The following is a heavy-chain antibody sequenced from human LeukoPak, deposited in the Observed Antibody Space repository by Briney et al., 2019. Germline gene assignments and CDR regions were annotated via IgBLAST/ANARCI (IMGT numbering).Heavy chain of an antibody. V-gene: IGHV3-30*02. CDR3: ARDWGYNWNDGRTDAFDI. D-gene: IGHD1-1*01. CDR2: IRSDESNN. CDR1: GFTFSNYG. J-gene: IGHJ3*02. Sequence: GGSLRLSCAASGFTFSNYGMHWVRQAPGKGLEWVAFIRSDESNNYYADSVKGRFTISRDDSKSTLYLQMNSLRAEDTAVYYCARDWGYNWNDGRTDAFDIWGQGTMVTVSS.